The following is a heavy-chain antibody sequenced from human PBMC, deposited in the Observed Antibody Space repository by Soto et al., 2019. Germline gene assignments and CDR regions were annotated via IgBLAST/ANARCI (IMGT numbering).Heavy chain of an antibody. CDR1: GYSFASYW. Sequence: WEPLKISCKGSGYSFASYWIRWVRQMPGKGLEWMGRIDPSDSYTNYSPSFQGHVTISAEKSITTAYLQWSSLKASDTAMYYCARHPSKQDYYYGMDVSGQGTTVTVSS. J-gene: IGHJ6*02. CDR3: ARHPSKQDYYYGMDV. D-gene: IGHD4-4*01. V-gene: IGHV5-10-1*01. CDR2: IDPSDSYT.